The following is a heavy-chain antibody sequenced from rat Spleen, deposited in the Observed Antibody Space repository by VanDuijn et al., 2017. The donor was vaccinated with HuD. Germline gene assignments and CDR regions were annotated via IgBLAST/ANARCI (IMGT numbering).Heavy chain of an antibody. D-gene: IGHD1-1*01. Sequence: EVQLVESGGGLVQPGRSLKLSCAASGLSFSNYYMAWVRQAPTKGLEWVAYISTGVGNTYYRDSVKGRFTISRDNAKSTLYLQMDSLRSEDTATYYCTTVGTVDYWFFDFWGPGTMVTVSS. J-gene: IGHJ1*01. CDR1: GLSFSNYY. V-gene: IGHV5-27*01. CDR2: ISTGVGNT. CDR3: TTVGTVDYWFFDF.